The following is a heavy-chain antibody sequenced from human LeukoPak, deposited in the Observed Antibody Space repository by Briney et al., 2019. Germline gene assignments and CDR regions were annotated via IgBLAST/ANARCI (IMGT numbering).Heavy chain of an antibody. J-gene: IGHJ5*02. D-gene: IGHD2-2*01. CDR3: ARGVRRYCSSTSCYFFSRWFDP. Sequence: NPSETLSLTCAVYGGSFSGYYWSWIRQPPGKGLEWIGEINHGGSTNYNPSLKSRVTISVDTSKNQFSLKLSSVTAADTAVYYCARGVRRYCSSTSCYFFSRWFDPWGQGTLVTVSS. CDR2: INHGGST. CDR1: GGSFSGYY. V-gene: IGHV4-34*01.